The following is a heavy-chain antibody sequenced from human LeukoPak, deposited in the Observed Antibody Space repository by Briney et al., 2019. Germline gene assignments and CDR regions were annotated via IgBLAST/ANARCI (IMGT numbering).Heavy chain of an antibody. CDR1: GFTFSNYG. V-gene: IGHV3-30*02. CDR3: ARGQYYNILTGFRGRFLGFDY. J-gene: IGHJ4*02. D-gene: IGHD3-9*01. Sequence: PGGSLRLSCAASGFTFSNYGMHWVRQAPGKGLEWVAFIRYDANNKYYTDSVKDRFTISRDNSKNTLYLQMNSLRAEDTAVYYCARGQYYNILTGFRGRFLGFDYWGQGTLVTVSS. CDR2: IRYDANNK.